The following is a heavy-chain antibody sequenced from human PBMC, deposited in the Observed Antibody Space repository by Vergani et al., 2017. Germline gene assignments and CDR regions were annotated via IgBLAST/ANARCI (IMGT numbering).Heavy chain of an antibody. CDR2: IRDDGSRR. CDR3: ATAGAAYCRGASCYDFFEY. CDR1: GFIFSSHG. J-gene: IGHJ4*02. Sequence: QVQLVEWGGGVVQPGGSLRLSCTASGFIFSSHGMHWVRQAPGKGLEWVAFIRDDGSRRDYGESVKGRFTISRDNSKNTLYLQMNRLRPEDTAVYYCATAGAAYCRGASCYDFFEYWGQGTLVTVAS. V-gene: IGHV3-30*02. D-gene: IGHD2-15*01.